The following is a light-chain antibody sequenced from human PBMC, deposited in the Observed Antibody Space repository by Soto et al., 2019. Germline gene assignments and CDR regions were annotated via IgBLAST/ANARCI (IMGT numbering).Light chain of an antibody. Sequence: QSALTQPRSVSGSPGQSVTISCTGTSSDVGGYNYVSWYQQHPGKAPKLIIYAVSGRPSGVPDRFSGSKSGNTASLTISGRQADDEADYYCCSYAGYYTLVFGGGTKLT. CDR3: CSYAGYYTLV. CDR1: SSDVGGYNY. CDR2: AVS. V-gene: IGLV2-11*01. J-gene: IGLJ2*01.